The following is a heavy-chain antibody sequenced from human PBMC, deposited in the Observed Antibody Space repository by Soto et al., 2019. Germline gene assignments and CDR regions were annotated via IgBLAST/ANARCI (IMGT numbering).Heavy chain of an antibody. CDR2: IYYSGST. J-gene: IGHJ4*02. D-gene: IGHD4-17*01. Sequence: LSVTSRFADFSSCSGGYYCSRNNKHPGKGLEWIGYIYYSGSTYYNPSLKSRVTISVDTSKNQFSLKLSSVTAADTAVYYCARCSQSTVTTFGYWGQGTLVTVSS. CDR3: ARCSQSTVTTFGY. V-gene: IGHV4-31*03. CDR1: DFSSCSGGYY.